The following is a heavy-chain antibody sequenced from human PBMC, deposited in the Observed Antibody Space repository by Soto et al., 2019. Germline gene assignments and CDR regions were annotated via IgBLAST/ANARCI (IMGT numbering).Heavy chain of an antibody. CDR2: IYYSGST. V-gene: IGHV4-39*01. D-gene: IGHD2-21*02. CDR1: GGSISSSSYY. CDR3: ARPGGDYYFDY. J-gene: IGHJ4*02. Sequence: SETLSLTCTVSGGSISSSSYYWGWIRQPPGKGLEWIGSIYYSGSTYYNPSLKSRVTISVDTSKNQFSLKLSSVTAADTAVYYCARPGGDYYFDYWGQGTLVTVSS.